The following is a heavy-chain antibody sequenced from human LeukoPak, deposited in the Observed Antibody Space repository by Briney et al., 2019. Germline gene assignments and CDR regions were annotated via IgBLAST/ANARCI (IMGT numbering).Heavy chain of an antibody. D-gene: IGHD3-3*01. J-gene: IGHJ4*02. CDR1: GFTFSSYG. CDR2: ISYDGSNK. V-gene: IGHV3-30*03. Sequence: GGSLRLSCAASGFTFSSYGMHWVRQAPGKGLEWVAVISYDGSNKYYADSVKGRFTISRDNSKNPLYLQMNSLRAEDTAVYYCATYYDFWSGYYPFDYWGQGTLVTVSS. CDR3: ATYYDFWSGYYPFDY.